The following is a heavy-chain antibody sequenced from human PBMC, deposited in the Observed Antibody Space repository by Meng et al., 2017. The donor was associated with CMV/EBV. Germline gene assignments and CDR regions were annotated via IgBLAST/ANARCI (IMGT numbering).Heavy chain of an antibody. CDR3: ARANLYYDFWSGKRLYYYGMDV. CDR1: GGSFSGYY. CDR2: INHSGST. J-gene: IGHJ6*02. D-gene: IGHD3-3*01. V-gene: IGHV4-34*01. Sequence: GSLRLSCAVYGGSFSGYYWSWIRQPPRKGLEWIGEINHSGSTNYNPSLKSRVTISVDTSKNQFSLKLSSVTAADTAVYYCARANLYYDFWSGKRLYYYGMDVWGQGTTVTVSS.